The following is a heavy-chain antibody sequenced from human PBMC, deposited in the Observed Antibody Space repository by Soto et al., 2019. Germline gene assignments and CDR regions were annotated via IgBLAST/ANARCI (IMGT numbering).Heavy chain of an antibody. CDR3: ARDVSVVVPAATRNYYYYGMDV. CDR1: GGTFSSYA. V-gene: IGHV1-69*01. Sequence: QVQLVQSGAEVKKPGSSVKVSCKASGGTFSSYAISWVRQAPGQGLEWMGGIIPIFGTANYAQKFQGRVTITADESTSTAYMELSSLRSEDTAVYYCARDVSVVVPAATRNYYYYGMDVWGQGTTVTVSS. CDR2: IIPIFGTA. J-gene: IGHJ6*02. D-gene: IGHD2-2*01.